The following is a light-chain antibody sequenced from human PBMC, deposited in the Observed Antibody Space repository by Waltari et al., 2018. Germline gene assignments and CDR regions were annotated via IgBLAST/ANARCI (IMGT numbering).Light chain of an antibody. J-gene: IGKJ2*01. V-gene: IGKV3-11*01. Sequence: EIVLTQSPATLSLSPGGRATLSCRASQTVRTYLAWYQQKPGQAPRPLIFDASSRATGIPAKFSGSWSGTDFTLTVRNLEPEDFAIYYCQQRSNWPYTFGQGTRVEIK. CDR3: QQRSNWPYT. CDR2: DAS. CDR1: QTVRTY.